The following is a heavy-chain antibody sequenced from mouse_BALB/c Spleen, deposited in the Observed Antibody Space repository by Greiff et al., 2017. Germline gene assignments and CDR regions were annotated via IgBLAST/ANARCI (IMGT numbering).Heavy chain of an antibody. J-gene: IGHJ1*01. Sequence: VQLKESGTVLARPGASVKMSCKASGYTFTSYWMHWVKQRPGQGLEWIGAIYPGNSDTSYNQKFKGKAKLTAVTSTSTAYMELSSLTNEDSAVYYCTRGSYYGSSYWYFDVWGAGTTVTVSS. CDR2: IYPGNSDT. D-gene: IGHD1-1*01. V-gene: IGHV1-5*01. CDR3: TRGSYYGSSYWYFDV. CDR1: GYTFTSYW.